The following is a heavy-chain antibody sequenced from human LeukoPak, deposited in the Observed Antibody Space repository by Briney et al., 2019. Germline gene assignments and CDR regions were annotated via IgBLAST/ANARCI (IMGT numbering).Heavy chain of an antibody. Sequence: AGGSLKLSCAASGFTFSSYGMSWVRQAPGKGLEWVSAISGSGGSTYYADSVKGRFTISRDNSKNTLYLQMNSLRAEDTAVYYCAKMPSPGGYCSSTSCPVFGHYFDYWGQGTLVTVSS. CDR3: AKMPSPGGYCSSTSCPVFGHYFDY. J-gene: IGHJ4*02. V-gene: IGHV3-23*01. CDR2: ISGSGGST. CDR1: GFTFSSYG. D-gene: IGHD2-2*01.